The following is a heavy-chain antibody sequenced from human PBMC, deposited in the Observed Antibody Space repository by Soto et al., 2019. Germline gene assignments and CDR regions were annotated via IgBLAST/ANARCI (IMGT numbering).Heavy chain of an antibody. V-gene: IGHV1-46*03. CDR3: TRVYCSGGSCYSIDS. D-gene: IGHD2-15*01. CDR1: GYTFTSYY. CDR2: INPSNST. J-gene: IGHJ4*02. Sequence: QVQLVQSGAEVKKPGASEKVSCKASGYTFTSYYMHWVRQAPGQGLEWMGIINPSNSTTYAQKFRGRVTLTRDTSTSTVYMELSSLRSEDTAVYYCTRVYCSGGSCYSIDSWGQGTLVTVSS.